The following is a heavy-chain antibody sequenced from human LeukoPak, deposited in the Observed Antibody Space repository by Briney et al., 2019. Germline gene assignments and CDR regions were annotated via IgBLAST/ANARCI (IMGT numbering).Heavy chain of an antibody. CDR2: INAGNGKT. V-gene: IGHV1-3*01. CDR3: ARARWTSRVTTYCLDD. Sequence: ASVKVSCKSSGYTFTDYDVQWVRQAPGQSLEWMGWINAGNGKTKYSQKFQDRVTIARDTSATTSYLDLNSLRSEDTAVDYGARARWTSRVTTYCLDDWGQGALVTVFS. CDR1: GYTFTDYD. J-gene: IGHJ4*02. D-gene: IGHD4-17*01.